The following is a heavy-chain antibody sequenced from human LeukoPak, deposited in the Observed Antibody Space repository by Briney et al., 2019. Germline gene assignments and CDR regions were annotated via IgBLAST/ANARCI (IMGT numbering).Heavy chain of an antibody. CDR1: GFTFSSYV. CDR3: AKDLRESTSSDGYFDY. V-gene: IGHV3-23*01. Sequence: GGSLRLSCAASGFTFSSYVMSWVSQAPGKGLEWVSFISGSGDITSYADSVKGRFTISRDNSRNTVYLQMSSLRAEDTAVYYCAKDLRESTSSDGYFDYWGQETQVTVSS. D-gene: IGHD2-2*01. CDR2: ISGSGDIT. J-gene: IGHJ4*02.